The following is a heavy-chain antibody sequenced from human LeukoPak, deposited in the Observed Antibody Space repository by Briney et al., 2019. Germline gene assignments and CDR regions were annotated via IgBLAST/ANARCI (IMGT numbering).Heavy chain of an antibody. CDR2: IIPIFGTA. J-gene: IGHJ5*02. CDR1: GGTFSSYA. CDR3: ARVEELNWGYCTNGVCYTGFDP. D-gene: IGHD2-8*01. Sequence: SVKVSCKASGGTFSSYAISWVRQAPGQGLEWMGGIIPIFGTANYAQKFQGRVTITADESTSTAYMELSSLRSEDTAVYYCARVEELNWGYCTNGVCYTGFDPWGQGTLVTVSS. V-gene: IGHV1-69*01.